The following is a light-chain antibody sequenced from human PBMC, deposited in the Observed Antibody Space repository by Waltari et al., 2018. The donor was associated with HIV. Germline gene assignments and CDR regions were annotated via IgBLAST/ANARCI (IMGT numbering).Light chain of an antibody. J-gene: IGLJ1*01. V-gene: IGLV2-11*01. Sequence: QSALTQPRSVSGSPGQSVTISCTGTSSDVGAKNYVSWYQQNPGKAPVLLIFDVSHRPSGVPDRFSGSKSGNTASLTISGLQAVDEADYYCCSYAGKYTWVFGTGTKVTVL. CDR2: DVS. CDR1: SSDVGAKNY. CDR3: CSYAGKYTWV.